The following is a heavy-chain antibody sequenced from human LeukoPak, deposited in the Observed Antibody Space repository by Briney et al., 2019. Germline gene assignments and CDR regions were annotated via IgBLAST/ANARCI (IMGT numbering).Heavy chain of an antibody. CDR3: ARDFRFLEDY. CDR2: IYYSGNT. D-gene: IGHD3-3*01. J-gene: IGHJ4*02. Sequence: SETLSLTCTVSGDSISSSDYYWGWIRQPPGKGLEWIGSIYYSGNTYYNPSLKSRVAISVDTSKNQFSLKLTSVTAADTAMYYCARDFRFLEDYWGQGTLVTVSS. CDR1: GDSISSSDYY. V-gene: IGHV4-39*02.